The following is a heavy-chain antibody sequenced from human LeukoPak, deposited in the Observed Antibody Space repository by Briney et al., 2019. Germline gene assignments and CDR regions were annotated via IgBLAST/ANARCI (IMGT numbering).Heavy chain of an antibody. D-gene: IGHD6-13*01. CDR3: ARDPPGIAASGTYY. V-gene: IGHV3-53*01. CDR1: GFSVSNNY. Sequence: GGSLRLSCAVSGFSVSNNYMNWVRQAPGKGLQWVSLIYSRGGTSYADSVKGRFTISRDSSKNTLFLQMNSLRVEDTAVYYCARDPPGIAASGTYYWGQGTLVTVSS. J-gene: IGHJ4*02. CDR2: IYSRGGT.